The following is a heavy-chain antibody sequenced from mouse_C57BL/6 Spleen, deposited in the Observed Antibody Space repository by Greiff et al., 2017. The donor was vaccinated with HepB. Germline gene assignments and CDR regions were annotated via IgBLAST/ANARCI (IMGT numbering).Heavy chain of an antibody. CDR1: GYAFSSSW. CDR3: ARWDYGSSSFDY. D-gene: IGHD1-1*01. V-gene: IGHV1-82*01. Sequence: VQVVESGPELVKPGASVKISCKASGYAFSSSWMNWVKQRPGKGLEWIGRIYPGDGDTNYNGKFKGKATLTADKSSSTAYMQLSSLTSEDSAVYFCARWDYGSSSFDYWGQGTTLTVSS. J-gene: IGHJ2*01. CDR2: IYPGDGDT.